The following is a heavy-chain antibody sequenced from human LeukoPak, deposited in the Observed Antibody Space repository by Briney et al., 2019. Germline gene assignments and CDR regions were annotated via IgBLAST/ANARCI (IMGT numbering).Heavy chain of an antibody. CDR1: GVSISSSNW. J-gene: IGHJ4*02. CDR2: VYYSGAT. D-gene: IGHD6-19*01. CDR3: ARGTLYRGWSYYLDF. V-gene: IGHV4-4*02. Sequence: PSGTLSLTCAVSGVSISSSNWWSWVRLPPGKALEWIGSVYYSGATSYNPSLKSRVTISVDMSKNHFSLRLRSVTAADTVMYYCARGTLYRGWSYYLDFWGQGSQVTVSS.